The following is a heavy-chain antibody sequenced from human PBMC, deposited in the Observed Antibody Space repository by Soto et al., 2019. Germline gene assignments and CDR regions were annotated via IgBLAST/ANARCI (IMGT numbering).Heavy chain of an antibody. Sequence: PGGSLRLSCAVSGFTFSNYWMSWVRQAPGKGLEWVANIKQDGSEQYYMDSVKGRFTISRDNAKNSLYLHMNSLRAEDTAVYYCARALWDTSGFYPYYFDYWGQGTLVTVSS. CDR2: IKQDGSEQ. CDR1: GFTFSNYW. V-gene: IGHV3-7*01. J-gene: IGHJ4*02. D-gene: IGHD3-22*01. CDR3: ARALWDTSGFYPYYFDY.